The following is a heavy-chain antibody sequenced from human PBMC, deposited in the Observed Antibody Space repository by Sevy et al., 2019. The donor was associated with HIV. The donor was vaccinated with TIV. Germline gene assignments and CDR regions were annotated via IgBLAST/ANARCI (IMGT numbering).Heavy chain of an antibody. CDR1: GYTLTRLA. Sequence: ASGKVSCKVSGYTLTRLAMHWVRQAPGKGLEWMGSFDPEDNERIYAQKWQGRFSMTEDTSTDTAYMELSNLRSEDTAVYYCATTKDYYENSGDPFDYWGQGTLVTVSS. D-gene: IGHD3-22*01. CDR3: ATTKDYYENSGDPFDY. J-gene: IGHJ4*02. CDR2: FDPEDNER. V-gene: IGHV1-24*01.